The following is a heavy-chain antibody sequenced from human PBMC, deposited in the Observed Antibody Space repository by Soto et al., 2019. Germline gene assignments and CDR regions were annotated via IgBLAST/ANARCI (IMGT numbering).Heavy chain of an antibody. CDR2: ISSSGSTI. CDR3: AREPGWLLPSNWFDP. CDR1: GFTFSDYY. V-gene: IGHV3-11*01. Sequence: GGSLRLSCAASGFTFSDYYMSWIRQAPGKGLEWVPYISSSGSTIYYADSVKGRFTIPRDNAKNSLFPQMNSLRAEGTAVYYCAREPGWLLPSNWFDPWGQGTLVTVSS. D-gene: IGHD3-22*01. J-gene: IGHJ5*02.